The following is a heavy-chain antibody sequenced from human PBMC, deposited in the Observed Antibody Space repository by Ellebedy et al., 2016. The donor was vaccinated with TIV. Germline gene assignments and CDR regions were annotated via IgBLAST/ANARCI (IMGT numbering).Heavy chain of an antibody. Sequence: GESLKISCAASGFKFNMYGMHWVRQAPGKGLEWVAAIGYDGSNENYADSVKGRFTISRDNSLYLQMNSLRAEDTAVYYCARDPGVLPGGGLDFWGQGILVTVSS. J-gene: IGHJ4*02. CDR3: ARDPGVLPGGGLDF. CDR2: IGYDGSNE. CDR1: GFKFNMYG. D-gene: IGHD2-15*01. V-gene: IGHV3-33*01.